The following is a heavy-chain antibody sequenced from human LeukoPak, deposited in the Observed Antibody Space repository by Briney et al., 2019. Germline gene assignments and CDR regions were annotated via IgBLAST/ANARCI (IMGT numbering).Heavy chain of an antibody. CDR2: IDANNGDT. D-gene: IGHD1-7*01. CDR3: ARDLSSGTLYFFDY. Sequence: ASVKISCKASGYTLRCNYIRWFRQAPGQGLEWMGWIDANNGDTKSAQKFQGRVTMSRDTSISTAYMDLSSLSPDDAAVYYCARDLSSGTLYFFDYWGQGTLVTVSS. CDR1: GYTLRCNY. V-gene: IGHV1-2*02. J-gene: IGHJ4*02.